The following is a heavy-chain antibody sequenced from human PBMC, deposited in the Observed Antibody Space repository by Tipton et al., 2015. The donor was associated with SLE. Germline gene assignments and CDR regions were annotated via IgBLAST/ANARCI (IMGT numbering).Heavy chain of an antibody. V-gene: IGHV4-59*08. J-gene: IGHJ4*02. Sequence: LRLSCTVSGGSISSYYWSWIRQPPGKGLEWIGYMYYSGSTNYNPSLKSRVTISVDTSKDQFSLRLTSVTAADTAVYYCARGSPTGTTRLDYWGRGTLVTVSS. D-gene: IGHD1-7*01. CDR1: GGSISSYY. CDR2: MYYSGST. CDR3: ARGSPTGTTRLDY.